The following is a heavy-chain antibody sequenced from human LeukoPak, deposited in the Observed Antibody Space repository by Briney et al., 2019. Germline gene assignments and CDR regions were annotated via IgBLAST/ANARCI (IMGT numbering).Heavy chain of an antibody. V-gene: IGHV4-30-4*08. CDR2: IYYSGST. CDR1: GGSISSGDYY. D-gene: IGHD4-17*01. J-gene: IGHJ5*02. Sequence: SQTLSLTCTVSGGSISSGDYYWSWIRQPPGKGLEWIGYIYYSGSTYYNPSLKSRVTISVDTSKNQFSLKLSSVTAADTAVYYCARVSTTVTTNWFDPWGQGTLVTVSS. CDR3: ARVSTTVTTNWFDP.